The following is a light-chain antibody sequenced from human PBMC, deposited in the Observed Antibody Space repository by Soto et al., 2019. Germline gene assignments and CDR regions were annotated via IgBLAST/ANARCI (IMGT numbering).Light chain of an antibody. CDR3: SSYTSSSTYV. J-gene: IGLJ1*01. Sequence: SALTQPPSVSGSPGQSVAISCTGTSSYVGSSNGVSWYQQPPGAAPKLMIYDVTNRPSGVPDRFSGSKSGNTASLTISGLQAEDEADYYCSSYTSSSTYVFGTGTKVTVL. CDR2: DVT. V-gene: IGLV2-18*02. CDR1: SSYVGSSNG.